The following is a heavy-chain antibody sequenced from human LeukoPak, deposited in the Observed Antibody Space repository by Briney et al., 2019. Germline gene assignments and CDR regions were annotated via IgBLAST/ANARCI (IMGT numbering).Heavy chain of an antibody. CDR1: GYTFTSYG. CDR2: ISAYNGNT. V-gene: IGHV1-18*01. D-gene: IGHD3-22*01. J-gene: IGHJ3*02. Sequence: GASVKVSCKASGYTFTSYGISWVRQAPGQGLERMGWISAYNGNTNYAQKLQGRVTMTTDTSTSTAYMELRSLRSDDTAVYYCARDRGYATMIVVVQFDAFDIWGQGTMVTVSS. CDR3: ARDRGYATMIVVVQFDAFDI.